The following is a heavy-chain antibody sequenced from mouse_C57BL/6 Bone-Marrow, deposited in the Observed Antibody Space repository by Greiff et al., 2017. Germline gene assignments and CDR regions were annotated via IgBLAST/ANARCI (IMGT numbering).Heavy chain of an antibody. CDR2: IWSGGST. V-gene: IGHV2-4*01. D-gene: IGHD1-1*01. CDR3: ASTVVATDWYFDV. Sequence: VKLQESGPGLVQPSQSLSITCTVSGFSLTSYGVHWVRQPPGTGLEWLGVIWSGGSTDYNAAFISRLSISKDNSKSQVFFKMNSLQADDTAIYYCASTVVATDWYFDVWGTGTTVTVSS. CDR1: GFSLTSYG. J-gene: IGHJ1*03.